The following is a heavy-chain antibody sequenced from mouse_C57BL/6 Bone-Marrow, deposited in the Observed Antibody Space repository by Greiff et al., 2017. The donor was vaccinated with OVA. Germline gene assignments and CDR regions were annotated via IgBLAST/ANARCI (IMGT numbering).Heavy chain of an antibody. CDR3: ARDSLLTTVVAHDAMDY. CDR2: ISDGGSYT. J-gene: IGHJ4*01. D-gene: IGHD1-1*01. CDR1: GFTFSSYA. V-gene: IGHV5-4*01. Sequence: EVQGVESGGGLVKPGGSLKLSCAASGFTFSSYAMSWVRQTPEKRLEWVATISDGGSYTYYPDNVKGRFTISRDNAKNNLYLQMSHLKSEDTAMYYCARDSLLTTVVAHDAMDYWGQGTSVTVSS.